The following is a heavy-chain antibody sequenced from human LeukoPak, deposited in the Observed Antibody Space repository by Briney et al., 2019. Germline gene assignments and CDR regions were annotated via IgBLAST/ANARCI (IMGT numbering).Heavy chain of an antibody. V-gene: IGHV6-1*01. J-gene: IGHJ5*02. D-gene: IGHD2-2*01. CDR3: ARRLTQYDCFDP. CDR2: TYYRSTWYN. CDR1: GDSVSSNSVT. Sequence: SQTLSLTFAISGDSVSSNSVTWNWIRQSPSRGLEWLGRTYYRSTWYNDYAVSVRGRITVNPDTSKIQFSLHLNSVTPEDTAVYYCARRLTQYDCFDPWGQGILVTVSS.